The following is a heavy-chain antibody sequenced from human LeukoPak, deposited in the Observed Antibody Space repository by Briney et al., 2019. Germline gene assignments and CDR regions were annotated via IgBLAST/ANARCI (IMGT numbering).Heavy chain of an antibody. Sequence: PGGSLRLSCLTSGFSVSDYAMHWVRQTPATGLEWVAVISSDGSSQHYPASVRGRFTISRDNSKNTLYLQMNSLRAEDTAVYYCARDREVGMSYGFDYWGQGTLITVSS. CDR1: GFSVSDYA. CDR2: ISSDGSSQ. D-gene: IGHD3-16*01. J-gene: IGHJ4*02. V-gene: IGHV3-30*03. CDR3: ARDREVGMSYGFDY.